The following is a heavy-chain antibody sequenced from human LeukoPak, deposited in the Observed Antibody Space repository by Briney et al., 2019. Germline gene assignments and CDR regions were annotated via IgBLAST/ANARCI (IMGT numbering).Heavy chain of an antibody. D-gene: IGHD4-23*01. CDR1: GFTFSSYG. V-gene: IGHV3-33*01. Sequence: PGGSLRLSCAASGFTFSSYGMHWVRQAPGKGLEWVAVIWNDGSNKYYADSVKGRFTISRDNSKNTLYLQMNSLRAEDTAVYYCARDRVYGGNRRYIGIYYYHGMDVWGQGTTVTVSS. J-gene: IGHJ6*02. CDR3: ARDRVYGGNRRYIGIYYYHGMDV. CDR2: IWNDGSNK.